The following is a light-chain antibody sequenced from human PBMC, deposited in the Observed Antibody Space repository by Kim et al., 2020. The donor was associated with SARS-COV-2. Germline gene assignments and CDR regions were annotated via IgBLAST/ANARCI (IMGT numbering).Light chain of an antibody. Sequence: EIVMTQSPATLSVSPGERATLSCRASQSVTNNLAWYQQKPGQAPRLLIYDASTRASGIPVRFSGSGSETEFTLTISSLQSEDFAVYSCQQYNNWPLTFGGGTKVDIK. J-gene: IGKJ4*02. CDR1: QSVTNN. V-gene: IGKV3-15*01. CDR2: DAS. CDR3: QQYNNWPLT.